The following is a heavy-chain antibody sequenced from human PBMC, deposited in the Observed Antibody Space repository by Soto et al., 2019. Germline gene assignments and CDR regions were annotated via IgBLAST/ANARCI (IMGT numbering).Heavy chain of an antibody. CDR2: IYSGGST. V-gene: IGHV3-66*01. J-gene: IGHJ4*02. Sequence: EVRLVESGGGLVQPGGSLRLSCTASGLSVSSYYMSWVRQAPGKGLEWVSVIYSGGSTYYADSVKGRSTISRDNSKNTLYLQMNSLTVEDTAVYYCARCPPFDYWGQGTLVTVSS. CDR1: GLSVSSYY. CDR3: ARCPPFDY.